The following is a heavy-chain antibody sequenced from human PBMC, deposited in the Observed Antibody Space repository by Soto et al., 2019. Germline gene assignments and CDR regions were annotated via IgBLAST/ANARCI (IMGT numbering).Heavy chain of an antibody. J-gene: IGHJ4*02. CDR1: GFTFSSYG. D-gene: IGHD4-17*01. V-gene: IGHV3-30*18. CDR2: ISYDGSNK. CDR3: AKLDYGDYVGQIDY. Sequence: GGSLRLSCAASGFTFSSYGMHWVRQAPGKGLEWVAVISYDGSNKYYADSVKGRFTISRDNSKNTLYLQMNSLRAEDTAVYYCAKLDYGDYVGQIDYWGQGTLVTVSS.